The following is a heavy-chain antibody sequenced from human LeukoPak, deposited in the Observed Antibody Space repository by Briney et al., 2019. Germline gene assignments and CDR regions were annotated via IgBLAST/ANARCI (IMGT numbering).Heavy chain of an antibody. CDR3: ARGLTIAVAGIYYYYGMDV. CDR2: IWYDGSNK. V-gene: IGHV3-33*01. CDR1: GFTFSSYG. D-gene: IGHD6-19*01. J-gene: IGHJ6*02. Sequence: GRSLRLSCAASGFTFSSYGMHWVRQAPGKGLEWVAVIWYDGSNKYYADSVKGRFTISRDNSKNTLYLQMNSLRAEDTAVYYCARGLTIAVAGIYYYYGMDVWGQGTTVTVSS.